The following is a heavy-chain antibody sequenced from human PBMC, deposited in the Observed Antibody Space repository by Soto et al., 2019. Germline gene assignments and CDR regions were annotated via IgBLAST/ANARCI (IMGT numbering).Heavy chain of an antibody. Sequence: ASVKVSCKASGYTFTSYYIHWVRQAPGQGLEWMGIINPSGGSTSYAQKFQGRLTMTRDMSTSTVYMEVSSLRSEDTAVYYCARAALRGLILGPLDNWGQGTLVTVSS. V-gene: IGHV1-46*01. CDR3: ARAALRGLILGPLDN. CDR2: INPSGGST. CDR1: GYTFTSYY. J-gene: IGHJ4*02. D-gene: IGHD3-10*01.